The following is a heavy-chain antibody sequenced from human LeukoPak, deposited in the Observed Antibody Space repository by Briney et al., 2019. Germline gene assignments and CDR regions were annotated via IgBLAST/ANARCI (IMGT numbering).Heavy chain of an antibody. CDR3: AKGRGAFDI. V-gene: IGHV3-23*01. J-gene: IGHJ3*02. CDR1: GFTFSDHA. Sequence: PGGSLRLTCAASGFTFSDHAMSWVRQAPGKGLEWVSAISGSGGSTYYADSVKGRFTISRDNSKNTLYLQMNSLRAEDTAVYYCAKGRGAFDIWGQGTMVTVSS. CDR2: ISGSGGST.